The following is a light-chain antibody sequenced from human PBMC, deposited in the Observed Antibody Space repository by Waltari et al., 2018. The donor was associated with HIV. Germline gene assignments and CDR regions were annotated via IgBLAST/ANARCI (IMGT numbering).Light chain of an antibody. CDR2: GAS. V-gene: IGKV3-15*01. J-gene: IGKJ4*01. CDR1: QSVGSA. CDR3: QQYNEWPLT. Sequence: EIVMTQSPATLSVSPGERVALSCRASQSVGSALAWYQQKPGQVPRLLIYGASTRATGVPARCSGSGSETEFTLTISSLQSEDFAVYYCQQYNEWPLTFGGGTKVEIK.